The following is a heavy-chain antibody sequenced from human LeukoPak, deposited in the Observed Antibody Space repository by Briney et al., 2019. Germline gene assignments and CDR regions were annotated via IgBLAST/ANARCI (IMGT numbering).Heavy chain of an antibody. CDR2: INPNSGGT. Sequence: GASVKVSCKASGYTFTGYYMHWVRQAPEQGLEWMGWINPNSGGTNYAQKFQGRVTMTRDTSISTAYMELSRLRSDDTAVYYCARGGRITIFGVVISYWGQGTLVTVSS. CDR1: GYTFTGYY. D-gene: IGHD3-3*01. V-gene: IGHV1-2*02. CDR3: ARGGRITIFGVVISY. J-gene: IGHJ4*02.